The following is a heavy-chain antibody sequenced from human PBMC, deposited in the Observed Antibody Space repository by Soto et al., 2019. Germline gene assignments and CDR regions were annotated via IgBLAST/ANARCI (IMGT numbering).Heavy chain of an antibody. V-gene: IGHV4-4*02. J-gene: IGHJ6*03. CDR2: IHHSGST. D-gene: IGHD1-26*01. CDR1: GGSVTISNW. Sequence: QVQLQESGPGLVKPSGTLSLTCAVSGGSVTISNWWRWVRQTPGKGLEWIGQIHHSGSTNYNPSLTSRVTISVDKSKNQFSLEMKSVTAADTAVYYCARGGYYFCMDVWGKGTTVTVSS. CDR3: ARGGYYFCMDV.